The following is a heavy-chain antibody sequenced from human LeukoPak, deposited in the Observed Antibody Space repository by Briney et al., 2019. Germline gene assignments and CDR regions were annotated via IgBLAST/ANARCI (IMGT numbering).Heavy chain of an antibody. CDR3: AKDRPMAAGGGFDH. Sequence: GGSLRLSCAASGFTFSSYGMHWVRQAPGKGLEWVAVISYDGSNKYYADSVKGRFTISRDNSKNTLYLQMNSLRAEDTAVYYCAKDRPMAAGGGFDHWGQGTLVTVSS. CDR2: ISYDGSNK. V-gene: IGHV3-30*18. CDR1: GFTFSSYG. D-gene: IGHD5-24*01. J-gene: IGHJ4*02.